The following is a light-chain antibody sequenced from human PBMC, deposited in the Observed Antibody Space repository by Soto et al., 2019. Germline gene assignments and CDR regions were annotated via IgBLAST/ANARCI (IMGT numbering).Light chain of an antibody. V-gene: IGKV3-15*01. CDR3: QQYSNWPPYT. Sequence: EIVMTQSPATLSVSPGERATLSCRASQSVSSNLAWYQQKPGQAPRLLIYGASTRATGIPARFSGSRSGTEFTLTISSLQSEDFAVYYSQQYSNWPPYTFGQGTKLEIK. CDR1: QSVSSN. J-gene: IGKJ2*01. CDR2: GAS.